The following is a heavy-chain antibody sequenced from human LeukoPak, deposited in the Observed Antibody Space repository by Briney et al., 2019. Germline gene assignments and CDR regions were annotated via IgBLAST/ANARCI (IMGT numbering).Heavy chain of an antibody. J-gene: IGHJ3*02. V-gene: IGHV1-8*01. D-gene: IGHD3-9*01. CDR3: CLTGYSDAFDI. CDR2: MNPNSGNT. CDR1: GYTFTSYD. Sequence: ASVKVSCKASGYTFTSYDINWVRQATGQGLEWMGWMNPNSGNTDYAQKFQGRVTMTRSTSISTAYMELSSLRSEDTAVYYCCLTGYSDAFDIWGQGTMVTVSS.